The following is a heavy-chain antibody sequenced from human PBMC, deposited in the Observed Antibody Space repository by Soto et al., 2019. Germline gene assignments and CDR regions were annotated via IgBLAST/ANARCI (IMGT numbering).Heavy chain of an antibody. D-gene: IGHD6-6*01. CDR2: ISYNGGNI. V-gene: IGHV3-30*03. CDR1: GFTFRNYG. CDR3: ARDRSAARYFDY. Sequence: GGSLRLSCAASGFTFRNYGLHWVRQAPGKGLEWVALISYNGGNIYFADSVKGRFTISRDNSKNTLYLQMNSLKTEDTAMYYCARDRSAARYFDYWGQGTLVTVSS. J-gene: IGHJ4*02.